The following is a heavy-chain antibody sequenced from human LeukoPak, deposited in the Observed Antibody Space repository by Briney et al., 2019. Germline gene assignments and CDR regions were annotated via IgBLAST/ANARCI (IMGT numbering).Heavy chain of an antibody. Sequence: ASVKVSSKASGYSFTDYLMHWVRQAPGQGLEWMGWINPHSGGTSSAQKFQGRVTMTRDTSISTTYMELSTLRSDDTAVYYCARDRNGDGFAYFDYWGQGTLVTVSS. CDR2: INPHSGGT. CDR1: GYSFTDYL. CDR3: ARDRNGDGFAYFDY. D-gene: IGHD5-24*01. V-gene: IGHV1-2*02. J-gene: IGHJ4*02.